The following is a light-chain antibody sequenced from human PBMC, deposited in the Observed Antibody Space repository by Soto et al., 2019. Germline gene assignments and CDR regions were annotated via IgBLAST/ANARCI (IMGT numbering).Light chain of an antibody. CDR3: CSYAGSSTFYV. CDR2: EGS. CDR1: SSDVGSYNL. Sequence: QSALTQPASVSGSPGQSITISCTGTSSDVGSYNLVSWYQQHPGKAPKLMIYEGSKRPSGVSNRFSGSKSGNTASLTIFGLQAEEEADYYCCSYAGSSTFYVFGTGTKVTVL. J-gene: IGLJ1*01. V-gene: IGLV2-23*01.